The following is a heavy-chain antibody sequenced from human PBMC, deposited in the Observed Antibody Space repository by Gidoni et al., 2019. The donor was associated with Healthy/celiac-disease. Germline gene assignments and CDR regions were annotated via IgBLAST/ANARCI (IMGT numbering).Heavy chain of an antibody. J-gene: IGHJ6*02. CDR1: GFTFSSYG. CDR3: ARPSLPQLLGGYYYYYGMDV. Sequence: QVQLVESGGGVVQPGRSLSLSCAASGFTFSSYGMHWGRQAPGKGLEWVAVIWYDGSNKYYADSVKGRFTISRDNSKNTLYLQMNSLRAEDTAVYYCARPSLPQLLGGYYYYYGMDVWGQGTTVTVSS. D-gene: IGHD3-16*01. V-gene: IGHV3-33*01. CDR2: IWYDGSNK.